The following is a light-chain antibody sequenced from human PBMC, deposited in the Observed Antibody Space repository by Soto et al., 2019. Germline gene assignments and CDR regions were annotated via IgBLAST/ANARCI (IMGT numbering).Light chain of an antibody. CDR1: QSVSSSY. J-gene: IGKJ5*01. CDR2: GAS. CDR3: QQYGSSPPDT. Sequence: EIVLTQSPGTLSLSPGERATLSCRASQSVSSSYLAWYQQKPGQAPRLLIYGASGRATGIPDRCSGSGSGTDFTLTINRLEPEDFAVYYCQQYGSSPPDTFGQGTRLEIK. V-gene: IGKV3-20*01.